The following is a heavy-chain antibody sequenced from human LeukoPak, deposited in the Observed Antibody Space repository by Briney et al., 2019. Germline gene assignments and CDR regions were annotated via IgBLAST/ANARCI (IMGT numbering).Heavy chain of an antibody. Sequence: GASVKVSCKASGYTFTSYGISWVRQAPGQGLEWMGWISAYNGNTNYAQKLQGRVTMTTDTSTSTAYMELRSLRSDDTAVYYCAWLLYHGSAGIAWFDPWGQGTLVTVSS. CDR2: ISAYNGNT. D-gene: IGHD3-3*01. V-gene: IGHV1-18*01. CDR1: GYTFTSYG. CDR3: AWLLYHGSAGIAWFDP. J-gene: IGHJ5*02.